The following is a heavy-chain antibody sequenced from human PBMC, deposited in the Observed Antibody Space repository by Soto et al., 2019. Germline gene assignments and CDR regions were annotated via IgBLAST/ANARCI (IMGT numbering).Heavy chain of an antibody. CDR1: GFTFSSYA. V-gene: IGHV3-23*01. CDR2: ISGSGGST. CDR3: AKDGYSYGIYWYFDL. J-gene: IGHJ2*01. D-gene: IGHD5-18*01. Sequence: EVQLLESGGGLVQPGGSLRLSCAASGFTFSSYAMSWVRQAPGKGLEWVSAISGSGGSTYYADSVKGRFTISRNNSKNTLYLQMNSLRAEDTAVYYCAKDGYSYGIYWYFDLWGRGTLVTVSS.